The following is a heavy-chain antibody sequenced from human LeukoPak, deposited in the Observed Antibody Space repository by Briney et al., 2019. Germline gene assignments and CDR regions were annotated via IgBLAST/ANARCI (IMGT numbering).Heavy chain of an antibody. V-gene: IGHV3-66*01. Sequence: PGGSLSHSCAASGFTVSGNYMTWVRQAPGKGLEWVSVIYSGGSTYYADPVKGRFTISRDNSKNTLYLQMNSLRDEDTAVYYCARDHYGMGVWGQGTTVTVSS. CDR1: GFTVSGNY. CDR2: IYSGGST. CDR3: ARDHYGMGV. J-gene: IGHJ6*02.